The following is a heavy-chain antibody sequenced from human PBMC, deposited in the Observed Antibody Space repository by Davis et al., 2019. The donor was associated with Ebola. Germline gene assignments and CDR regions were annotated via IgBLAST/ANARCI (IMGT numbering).Heavy chain of an antibody. D-gene: IGHD4-17*01. CDR3: ARELLYGDYDAYYYYGMDV. Sequence: PSETLSLTCTVSGGSISSGTHYWSWIRQPAGKGLEWIGEINHSGSTNYNPSLKSRVTISVDTSKNQFSLKLSSVTAADTAVYYCARELLYGDYDAYYYYGMDVWGQGTTVTVSS. CDR2: INHSGST. J-gene: IGHJ6*02. V-gene: IGHV4-61*10. CDR1: GGSISSGTHY.